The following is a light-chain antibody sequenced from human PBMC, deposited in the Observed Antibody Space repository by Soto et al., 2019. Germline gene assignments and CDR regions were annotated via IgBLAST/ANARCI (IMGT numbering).Light chain of an antibody. CDR3: CSYTSSSTRV. V-gene: IGLV2-14*01. CDR1: SSDVGAYNF. CDR2: DVS. Sequence: QSALTQPPSVSGSPGQSITISCTGTSSDVGAYNFVSWYQQHPGKAPKLMIYDVSNRPSGVSDRFSGSKSGNTASLTISGLQADDEADYYCCSYTSSSTRVFGGGTKLTVL. J-gene: IGLJ3*02.